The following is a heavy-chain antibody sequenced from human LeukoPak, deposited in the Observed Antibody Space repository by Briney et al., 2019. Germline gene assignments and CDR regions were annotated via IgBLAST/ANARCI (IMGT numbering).Heavy chain of an antibody. Sequence: SETLSLTCTVSGGPISSYYWSWIRQPPGKGLEWIGYIYYSGSTNYNPSLKSRVTISVDTSKNQFSLKLSSVTAADTAVYYCASQSGYSSGWTAWGAFDIWGQGTMVTVSS. J-gene: IGHJ3*02. CDR2: IYYSGST. D-gene: IGHD6-19*01. CDR3: ASQSGYSSGWTAWGAFDI. CDR1: GGPISSYY. V-gene: IGHV4-59*01.